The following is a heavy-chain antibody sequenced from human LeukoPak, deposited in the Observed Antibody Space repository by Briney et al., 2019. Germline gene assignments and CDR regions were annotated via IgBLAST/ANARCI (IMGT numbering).Heavy chain of an antibody. CDR2: MNPNSGNT. CDR3: ARGQMAGIAARRDFDY. D-gene: IGHD6-6*01. V-gene: IGHV1-8*02. Sequence: GASVTVSCKASGYTFTSYDINWVRQATGQGLEWMGWMNPNSGNTGYAQKFQGRVTMTRDTSISTAYMELSSLRSEDTAVYYCARGQMAGIAARRDFDYWGQGTLVTVSS. J-gene: IGHJ4*02. CDR1: GYTFTSYD.